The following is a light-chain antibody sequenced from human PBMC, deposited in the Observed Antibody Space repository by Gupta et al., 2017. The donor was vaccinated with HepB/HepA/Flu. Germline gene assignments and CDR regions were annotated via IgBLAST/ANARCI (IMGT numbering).Light chain of an antibody. Sequence: NFMLTQPHSVSESPGKTVTISCTSSSGSIASNYVQWYQQRPGSAPTTVIYENNQRPSGVPDRFSGSIDSSSNSASRTISGLKTEDEADYYCQSYDSSNRVFGGGTKLTVL. J-gene: IGLJ3*02. CDR2: ENN. CDR3: QSYDSSNRV. CDR1: SGSIASNY. V-gene: IGLV6-57*02.